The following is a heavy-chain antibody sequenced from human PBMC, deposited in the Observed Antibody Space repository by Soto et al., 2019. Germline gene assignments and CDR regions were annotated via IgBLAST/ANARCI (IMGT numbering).Heavy chain of an antibody. CDR2: INPYGGAA. Sequence: GASVKVSCKASGYTFTSTWMHWVRQAPGQGLEWMGIINPYGGAATYAQKFQGRVTITADESTSTAYMELSSLRSEDTAVYYCAREGFEGATLYYYYGMDVWGQGTTVTVSS. V-gene: IGHV1-46*01. D-gene: IGHD1-26*01. CDR3: AREGFEGATLYYYYGMDV. CDR1: GYTFTSTW. J-gene: IGHJ6*02.